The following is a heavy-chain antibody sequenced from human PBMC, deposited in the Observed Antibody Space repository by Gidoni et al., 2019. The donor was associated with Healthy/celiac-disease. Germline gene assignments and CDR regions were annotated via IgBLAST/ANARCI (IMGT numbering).Heavy chain of an antibody. Sequence: EVQLLESGGGLVQPGGSLRLSCAASGFTFSSYAMSWVRQSPGKGLAWVSAISGSGGSTYYAESVKGRLTISRDNSKNTLYLQMNSLRAEDTAVYYCAKDHLLDFWRVFDYWGQGTLVTVSS. J-gene: IGHJ4*02. D-gene: IGHD3-3*01. V-gene: IGHV3-23*01. CDR3: AKDHLLDFWRVFDY. CDR2: ISGSGGST. CDR1: GFTFSSYA.